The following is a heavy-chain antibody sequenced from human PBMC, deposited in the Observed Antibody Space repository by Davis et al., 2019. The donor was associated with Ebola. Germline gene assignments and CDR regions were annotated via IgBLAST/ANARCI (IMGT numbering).Heavy chain of an antibody. D-gene: IGHD2-2*01. V-gene: IGHV3-7*01. CDR3: ARSVPSANFDY. CDR2: IKQDGSEK. CDR1: GFTFSSYW. J-gene: IGHJ4*02. Sequence: GESLKISCAASGFTFSSYWMSWVRQAPGKGLEWVANIKQDGSEKYYVDSVKGRFTISRDNAKNSLYLQMNSLRAEDTAVYYCARSVPSANFDYWGQGTLVTVSS.